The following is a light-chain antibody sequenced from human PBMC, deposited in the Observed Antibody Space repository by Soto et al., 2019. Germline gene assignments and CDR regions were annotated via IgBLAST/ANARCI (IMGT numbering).Light chain of an antibody. Sequence: QSVLTQPPSVSRARGQRVTISCIGSRSNIGAGYDVHWYQQLPRTAPKLLIYGNINRPSGGAEGFSSTKSGTADPLPIYKLQDEDEADYYCPSSESSVTGYDFGAWTKGAVL. J-gene: IGLJ1*01. CDR3: PSSESSVTGYD. CDR1: RSNIGAGYD. CDR2: GNI. V-gene: IGLV1-40*01.